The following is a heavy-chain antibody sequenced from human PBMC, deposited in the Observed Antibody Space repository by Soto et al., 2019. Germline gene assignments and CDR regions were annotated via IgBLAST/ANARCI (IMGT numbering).Heavy chain of an antibody. Sequence: QVQLVQSGAEEKKPGASVKVSCKASGYTFTSYAMHWVRQAPGQRLEWMGWINAGNGNRKYSQKFQGRVTITRDTSASTAYMELSSLRSEHTAVYYCARDSPPSDYWGQGTLVTVSS. CDR1: GYTFTSYA. CDR3: ARDSPPSDY. V-gene: IGHV1-3*05. J-gene: IGHJ4*02. CDR2: INAGNGNR.